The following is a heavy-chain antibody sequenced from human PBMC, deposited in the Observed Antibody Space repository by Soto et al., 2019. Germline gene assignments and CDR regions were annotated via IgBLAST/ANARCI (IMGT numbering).Heavy chain of an antibody. V-gene: IGHV3-30*04. Sequence: GGSLRLSCAASGFTFSSYAVHWVRQAPGKGLEWVAVISYDGSNKYYADSVKGRFTISRDNSKNTLYLQMNSLRAEDTAVYYCARGDGGSWGAFDIWGQGTMVTVSS. CDR2: ISYDGSNK. CDR1: GFTFSSYA. J-gene: IGHJ3*02. CDR3: ARGDGGSWGAFDI. D-gene: IGHD1-26*01.